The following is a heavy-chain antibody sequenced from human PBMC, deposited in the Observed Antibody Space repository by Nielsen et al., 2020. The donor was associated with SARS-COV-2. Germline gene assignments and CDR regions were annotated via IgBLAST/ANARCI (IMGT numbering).Heavy chain of an antibody. CDR2: INHSGST. Sequence: SQTLSLTCAVYGGSFSGYYWSWIRQPPGKGLEWIGEINHSGSTNYNPSLKSRVTISVDTSKNQFSLKLSSVTAADTAVYYCAREAEQQLTENWFDSWGQGTLVTVSS. CDR3: AREAEQQLTENWFDS. V-gene: IGHV4-34*01. CDR1: GGSFSGYY. J-gene: IGHJ5*01. D-gene: IGHD6-13*01.